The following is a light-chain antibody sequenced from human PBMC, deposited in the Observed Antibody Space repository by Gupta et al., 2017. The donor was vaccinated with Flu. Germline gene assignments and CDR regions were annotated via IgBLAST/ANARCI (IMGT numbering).Light chain of an antibody. CDR3: RQGKLWAHQ. Sequence: DVVMTQSPLSLPVTLGQPASISCRSSRSLVYSDGNTYLSWFQQRPGQSPRRLIYKVSNRDSGVPDRFSGSGSGTEFTLKISMVDAEDVRVYYCRQGKLWAHQFGQGTKVEIK. J-gene: IGKJ1*01. CDR1: RSLVYSDGNTY. CDR2: KVS. V-gene: IGKV2-30*01.